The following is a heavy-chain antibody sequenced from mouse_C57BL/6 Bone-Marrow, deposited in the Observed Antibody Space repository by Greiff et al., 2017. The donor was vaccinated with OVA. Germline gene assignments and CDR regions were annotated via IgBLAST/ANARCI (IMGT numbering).Heavy chain of an antibody. Sequence: QVQLQQPGAELVKPGASVKMSCKASGYTFTSYWITWVKQRPGQGLEWIGDIYPGSGSTNYNEKFKSKATLTVDTSSSTAYMQLSSLTYEDAAVYYCARYDYYAMDYWGQGKSVTVSS. CDR3: ARYDYYAMDY. CDR1: GYTFTSYW. V-gene: IGHV1-55*01. J-gene: IGHJ4*01. CDR2: IYPGSGST.